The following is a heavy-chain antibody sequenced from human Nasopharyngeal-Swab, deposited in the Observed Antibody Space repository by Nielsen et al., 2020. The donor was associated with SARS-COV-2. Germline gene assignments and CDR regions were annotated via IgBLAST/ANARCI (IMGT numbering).Heavy chain of an antibody. CDR1: GFTFSSYW. CDR2: IKQDGREK. V-gene: IGHV3-7*01. CDR3: ARDLHCSGGSCYSYGMDV. D-gene: IGHD2-15*01. J-gene: IGHJ6*02. Sequence: GGSLRLSCAASGFTFSSYWMSWVRQAPGKGLEWVANIKQDGREKYYVDSVKGRFTISRDNAKNSLYLQMNSLRAEDTAVYYCARDLHCSGGSCYSYGMDVWGQGTTVTVSS.